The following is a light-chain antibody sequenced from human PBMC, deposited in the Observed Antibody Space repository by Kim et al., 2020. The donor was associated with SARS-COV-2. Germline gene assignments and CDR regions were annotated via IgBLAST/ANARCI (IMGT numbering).Light chain of an antibody. CDR2: STD. CDR3: VVYMGSGIWV. CDR1: SGSVSTSNY. J-gene: IGLJ3*02. V-gene: IGLV8-61*01. Sequence: GGTVTLTCGLSSGSVSTSNYPSWYQQTPGQAPRTLIYSTDTRSSGVPDRFSGSILGNKAALTITGAQADDESNYYCVVYMGSGIWVFGGGTKLTVL.